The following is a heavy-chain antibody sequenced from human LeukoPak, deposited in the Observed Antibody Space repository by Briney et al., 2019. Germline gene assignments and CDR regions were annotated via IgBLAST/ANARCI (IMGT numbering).Heavy chain of an antibody. CDR3: ASCGSTSCLAHDAFDI. J-gene: IGHJ3*02. Sequence: ASVKVSCKASGYTFTGYYMHWVRQAPGQGLEWMGRINPNSGGTNYAQKFQGRVTMTRDTSISTAYVELSRLRSDDTAVYYCASCGSTSCLAHDAFDIWGQGTMVTVSS. D-gene: IGHD2-2*01. V-gene: IGHV1-2*06. CDR1: GYTFTGYY. CDR2: INPNSGGT.